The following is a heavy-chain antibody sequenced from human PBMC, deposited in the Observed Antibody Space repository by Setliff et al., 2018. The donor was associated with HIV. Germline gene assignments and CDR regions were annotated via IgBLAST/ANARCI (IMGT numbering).Heavy chain of an antibody. CDR2: INPNSGGT. J-gene: IGHJ4*02. CDR1: GYTFTGHY. D-gene: IGHD3-9*01. V-gene: IGHV1-2*06. Sequence: GASVKVSCKASGYTFTGHYLHWVRQAPGQGLEWMGRINPNSGGTSYAQKFQGRVTMTSDTSISTAYMELNRLRHDDTAMYYCARETISEGFDYWGQGALVTVSS. CDR3: ARETISEGFDY.